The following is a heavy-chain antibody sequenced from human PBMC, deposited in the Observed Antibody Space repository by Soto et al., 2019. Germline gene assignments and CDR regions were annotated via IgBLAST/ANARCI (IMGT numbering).Heavy chain of an antibody. CDR3: ARDLGYYDSSGYFDY. CDR1: GGHFSCYY. Sequence: GGSLSVSCAASGGHFSCYYMSWLRPAPGKGLEWVSYISSSGSIIYYAYSVKGRFTISRDNAKNSLYLQMNSLRAEDTAVYYCARDLGYYDSSGYFDYWGQGTLVTVSA. D-gene: IGHD3-22*01. J-gene: IGHJ4*02. CDR2: ISSSGSII. V-gene: IGHV3-11*01.